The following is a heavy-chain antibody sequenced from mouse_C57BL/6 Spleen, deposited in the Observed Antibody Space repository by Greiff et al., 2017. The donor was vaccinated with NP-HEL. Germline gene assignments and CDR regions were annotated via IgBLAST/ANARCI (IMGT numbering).Heavy chain of an antibody. V-gene: IGHV2-6*01. CDR1: GFSLTSYG. D-gene: IGHD1-1*01. Sequence: VNVVESGPGLVAPSQSLSITCTVSGFSLTSYGVDWVRQSPGKGLEWLGVIWGVGSTNYNSALKSRLSISKDNSKSQVFLKMNSLQTDDTAMYYCARITTDYAMDYWGQGTSVTVSS. CDR3: ARITTDYAMDY. CDR2: IWGVGST. J-gene: IGHJ4*01.